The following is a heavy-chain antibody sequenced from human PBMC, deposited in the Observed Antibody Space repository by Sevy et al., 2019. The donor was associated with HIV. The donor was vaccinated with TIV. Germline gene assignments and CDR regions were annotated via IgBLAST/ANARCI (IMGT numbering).Heavy chain of an antibody. CDR2: ISWNSGSI. CDR1: GFTFDDYA. D-gene: IGHD3-9*01. V-gene: IGHV3-9*01. J-gene: IGHJ4*02. CDR3: AKVPGGDFDWSFDY. Sequence: GGSLRLSCAASGFTFDDYAMHWVRQAPGKGLEWVSGISWNSGSIGYAYSVKGRFTISRDNAKNSLYLQMNSLRAEDTALYYCAKVPGGDFDWSFDYWGQGTLVTVSS.